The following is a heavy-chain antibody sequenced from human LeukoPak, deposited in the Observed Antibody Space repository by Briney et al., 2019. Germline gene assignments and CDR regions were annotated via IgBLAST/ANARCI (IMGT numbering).Heavy chain of an antibody. V-gene: IGHV1-69*13. D-gene: IGHD6-19*01. CDR3: ARSKGDQWLVEEAWFDP. J-gene: IGHJ5*02. Sequence: SVKVSCEASGGTFSSYAINWVRQAPGQGLEWMGGIIPIFGTPNYAQKFQGRVTIIANESTNTAYMELSSLRSEDTAVYYCARSKGDQWLVEEAWFDPWGQGTLVTVSS. CDR1: GGTFSSYA. CDR2: IIPIFGTP.